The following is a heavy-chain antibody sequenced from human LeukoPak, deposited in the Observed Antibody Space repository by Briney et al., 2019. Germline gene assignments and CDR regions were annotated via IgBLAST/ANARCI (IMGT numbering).Heavy chain of an antibody. Sequence: GGSLRLSCAASGFTVSRNYMSWVRQAPGKGLESVSITYSDGSTYYADSVKGRFTISRDNAKNTLYLQMNSLRAEDTAVYYCARNLIAVAGRNWFDPWGQGTLVTVSS. D-gene: IGHD6-19*01. CDR2: TYSDGST. J-gene: IGHJ5*02. CDR3: ARNLIAVAGRNWFDP. CDR1: GFTVSRNY. V-gene: IGHV3-53*01.